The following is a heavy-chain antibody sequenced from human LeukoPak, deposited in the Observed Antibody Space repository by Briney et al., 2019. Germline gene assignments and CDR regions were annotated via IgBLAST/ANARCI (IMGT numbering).Heavy chain of an antibody. CDR2: ISSSGSSI. J-gene: IGHJ6*03. D-gene: IGHD3-16*01. V-gene: IGHV3-48*03. Sequence: PGGSLKLSCAASGFTFSSHEMNWVRQAPGKGLEWVSFISSSGSSIYYADAVKGRFSISRDNAKNSLFLQMNSLRAEDTAVYYCARDRGLRLEKHYYYYMDVWGKGTTVTVSS. CDR3: ARDRGLRLEKHYYYYMDV. CDR1: GFTFSSHE.